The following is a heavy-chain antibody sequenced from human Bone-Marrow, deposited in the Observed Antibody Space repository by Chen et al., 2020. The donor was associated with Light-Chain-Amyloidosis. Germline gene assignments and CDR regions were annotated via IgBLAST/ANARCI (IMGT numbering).Heavy chain of an antibody. CDR3: ARTTLRYLDY. J-gene: IGHJ4*02. CDR1: GFSFSTYW. D-gene: IGHD3-9*01. CDR2: TNSAGTST. Sequence: EVLLVESGGEVVQPGGSLRLSCKAPGFSFSTYWMHWVRQSPGKGLVSVSRTNSAGTSTTYADSVKGRFTVSRDNTKNTMYLEMNSLRVEDTAVYYCARTTLRYLDYWGQGTLVTVSS. V-gene: IGHV3-74*01.